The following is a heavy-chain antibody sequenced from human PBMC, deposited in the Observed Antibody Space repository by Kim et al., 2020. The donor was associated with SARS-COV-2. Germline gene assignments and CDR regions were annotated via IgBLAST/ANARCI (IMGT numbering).Heavy chain of an antibody. J-gene: IGHJ5*02. CDR2: INSDGSST. Sequence: GGSLRLSCAASGFTFSSYWMHWVRQAPGKGLVWVSRINSDGSSTSYADSVKGRFTISRDNAKNTLYLQMNSLRAEDTAVYYCARGVGYYYGSGSYYKGGFGWVDPWGQGTLVTVSS. V-gene: IGHV3-74*01. D-gene: IGHD3-10*01. CDR1: GFTFSSYW. CDR3: ARGVGYYYGSGSYYKGGFGWVDP.